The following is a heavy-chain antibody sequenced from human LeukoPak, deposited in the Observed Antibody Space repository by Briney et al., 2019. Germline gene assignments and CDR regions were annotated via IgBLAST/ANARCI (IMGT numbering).Heavy chain of an antibody. Sequence: SETLSLTCTVSGVSITDYYWSWIRQPPGKGLEWIGYIYYSGSTNYNPSLKSRVTISVDTSKNQFSLKLSSVTAADTAVYYCARHAAMATILSTAPFDYWGQGTLVTVSS. D-gene: IGHD5-24*01. V-gene: IGHV4-59*08. CDR1: GVSITDYY. J-gene: IGHJ4*02. CDR2: IYYSGST. CDR3: ARHAAMATILSTAPFDY.